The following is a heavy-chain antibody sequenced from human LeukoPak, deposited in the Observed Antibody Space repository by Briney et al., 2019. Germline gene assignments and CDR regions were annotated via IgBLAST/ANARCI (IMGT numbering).Heavy chain of an antibody. V-gene: IGHV4-39*02. CDR1: GASISSSDHY. D-gene: IGHD3-16*01. J-gene: IGHJ4*02. Sequence: SETLSLTCTVSGASISSSDHYWAWVRQPPGKGLEWIGNVSYTGRTNYNPSLKSRLTISVDMSKNSFSLRLTSVTAADTAVYYCASRGGGPVITDYWGQGTLVTVSS. CDR2: VSYTGRT. CDR3: ASRGGGPVITDY.